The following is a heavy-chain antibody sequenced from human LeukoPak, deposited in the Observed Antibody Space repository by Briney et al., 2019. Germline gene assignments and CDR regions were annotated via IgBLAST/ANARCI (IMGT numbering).Heavy chain of an antibody. CDR1: GGSISSGSYY. J-gene: IGHJ4*02. CDR3: ARGVGATYDY. D-gene: IGHD1-26*01. V-gene: IGHV4-61*02. Sequence: SETLSLTCTVSGGSISSGSYYWSWIRQPAGKGLEWIGRIYTSGSTNYTPSLKSRVTISVDTSKNQFSLKLSSVTAADTAVYYCARGVGATYDYWGQGTLVTVSS. CDR2: IYTSGST.